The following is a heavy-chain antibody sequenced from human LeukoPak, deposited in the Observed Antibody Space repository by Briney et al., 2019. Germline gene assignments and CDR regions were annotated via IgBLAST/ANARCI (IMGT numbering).Heavy chain of an antibody. CDR1: GGTFSSSA. V-gene: IGHV1-69*04. Sequence: SVKVSCKTSGGTFSSSAITWVRQAPGQGLEWMGRIIPVLNITTYAQKFQGSVTITEDTSTSTVYMELSSLRSEETAVYYCARVQGLTAPPPYGLDVWGQGSTVIVSS. CDR3: ARVQGLTAPPPYGLDV. D-gene: IGHD5-18*01. CDR2: IIPVLNIT. J-gene: IGHJ6*02.